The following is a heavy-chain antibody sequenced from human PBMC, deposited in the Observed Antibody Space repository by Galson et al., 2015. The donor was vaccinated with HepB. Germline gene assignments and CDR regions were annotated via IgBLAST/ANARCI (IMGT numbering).Heavy chain of an antibody. J-gene: IGHJ6*02. V-gene: IGHV3-30*18. D-gene: IGHD6-6*01. CDR3: AKDLGTAARYYYGMDV. CDR1: GFSFSGYG. CDR2: ISYDGSNE. Sequence: SLRLSCAASGFSFSGYGIHWVRQAPGKGLEWVAVISYDGSNEYYADSVKGRFTISRDNSKNTLYLQLNSLRAEDTAVYYCAKDLGTAARYYYGMDVWGQGTTVTVSS.